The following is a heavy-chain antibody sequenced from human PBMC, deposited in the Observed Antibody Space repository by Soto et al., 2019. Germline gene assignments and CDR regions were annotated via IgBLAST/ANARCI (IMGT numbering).Heavy chain of an antibody. CDR1: GGSISSYY. Sequence: QVQLQESGPGLVKPSETLSLTCTVSGGSISSYYWSWIRQPPGKGLEWIGYIYYSGSTNYNPSLKSRVTISVDTSKNQFSLKLSSVTAADTAVYYCARVLDCSGGSCYANWFDPWGQGTLVTVSS. CDR3: ARVLDCSGGSCYANWFDP. V-gene: IGHV4-59*01. J-gene: IGHJ5*02. CDR2: IYYSGST. D-gene: IGHD2-15*01.